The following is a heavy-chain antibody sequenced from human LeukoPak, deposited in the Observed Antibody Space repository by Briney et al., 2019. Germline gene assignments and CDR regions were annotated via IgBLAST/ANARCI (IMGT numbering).Heavy chain of an antibody. D-gene: IGHD3-10*01. Sequence: ASVKVSCKASGYTFTSYGISWVRQAPGQGLEWMGWISAYNGNTNYAQKLQGRVTMTTDTSTSTAYMELRSLRSDDTAVYYCARARNYYGSGTAGDNWFDPWGQGTLVTVSS. CDR3: ARARNYYGSGTAGDNWFDP. J-gene: IGHJ5*02. V-gene: IGHV1-18*01. CDR1: GYTFTSYG. CDR2: ISAYNGNT.